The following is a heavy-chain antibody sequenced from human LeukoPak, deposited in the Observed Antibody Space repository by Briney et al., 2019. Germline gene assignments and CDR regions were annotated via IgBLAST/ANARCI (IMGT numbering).Heavy chain of an antibody. CDR2: FSCSGST. CDR3: ARDWNHYAY. Sequence: SETLSLTCSVSGGSISSCTYSWGWIRQPPEKGLEWIGSFSCSGSTYYNPSLKSRVTISVDTSKSQFSLYMDSVTAADTAVYYCARDWNHYAYWGQGTLVTVSS. J-gene: IGHJ4*02. D-gene: IGHD1-1*01. CDR1: GGSISSCTYS. V-gene: IGHV4-39*07.